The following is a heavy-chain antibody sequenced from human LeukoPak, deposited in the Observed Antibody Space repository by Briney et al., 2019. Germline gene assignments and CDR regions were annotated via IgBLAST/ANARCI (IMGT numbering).Heavy chain of an antibody. CDR3: ARDLGYDFWSGYPRDYFDY. Sequence: GRSLRLSCAVSGFTFSSYGMHWVRQAPGKGLEWVAVIWYDGSNKYYADSVKGRFTISRDNSKNTLYLQMNSLRAEDTAVYYCARDLGYDFWSGYPRDYFDYWGQGTLVTVSS. CDR2: IWYDGSNK. CDR1: GFTFSSYG. J-gene: IGHJ4*02. D-gene: IGHD3-3*01. V-gene: IGHV3-33*01.